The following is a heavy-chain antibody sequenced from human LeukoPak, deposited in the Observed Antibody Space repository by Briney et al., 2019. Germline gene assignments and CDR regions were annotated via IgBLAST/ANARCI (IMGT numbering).Heavy chain of an antibody. Sequence: PGRSLRLSCAASGFTFSSYAMHWVRQAPGKGLEWVAVISYDGSNKYYADSVKGRFTISRDNSKNTLYLQMNSLRAEDTAVYYCAKDRRIAARPEYFQHWGQGTLVTVSS. D-gene: IGHD6-6*01. V-gene: IGHV3-30-3*01. CDR3: AKDRRIAARPEYFQH. CDR1: GFTFSSYA. J-gene: IGHJ1*01. CDR2: ISYDGSNK.